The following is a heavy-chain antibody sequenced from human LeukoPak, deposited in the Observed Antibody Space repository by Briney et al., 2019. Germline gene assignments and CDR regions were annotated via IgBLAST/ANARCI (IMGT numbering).Heavy chain of an antibody. D-gene: IGHD1-20*01. Sequence: SETLSLTCTVSGGSISSGSYYWSWIRQPAGKGLEWIGRIYTSGSTNYNPSLKSRVTISVDTSKNQFSLKLSSVTAADTAVYYCARGRLTVTGTTGAFDIWGQGTMVTVSS. CDR2: IYTSGST. CDR1: GGSISSGSYY. V-gene: IGHV4-61*02. CDR3: ARGRLTVTGTTGAFDI. J-gene: IGHJ3*02.